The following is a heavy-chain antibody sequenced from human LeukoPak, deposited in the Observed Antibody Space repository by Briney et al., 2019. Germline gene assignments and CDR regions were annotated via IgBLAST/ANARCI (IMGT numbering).Heavy chain of an antibody. J-gene: IGHJ4*02. D-gene: IGHD5-18*01. Sequence: ASVKVSCKASGYTFTGYYMHWVRQAPGQGLEWMGRINPNSGGTNYAQKFQGRVTMTRDTSISTAYMELSRLRSDDTAVYYCARATPYSYGYSGRAKSYFDYWGQGTLVTVSS. CDR3: ARATPYSYGYSGRAKSYFDY. CDR2: INPNSGGT. CDR1: GYTFTGYY. V-gene: IGHV1-2*06.